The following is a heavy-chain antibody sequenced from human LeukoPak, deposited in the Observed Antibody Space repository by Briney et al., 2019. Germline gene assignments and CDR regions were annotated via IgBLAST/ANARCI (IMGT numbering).Heavy chain of an antibody. J-gene: IGHJ4*02. V-gene: IGHV4-34*01. D-gene: IGHD2-2*01. Sequence: PSETLSLTCAVYGGSFSGYYWSWIRQPPGKGLEWIGEINHSGSTNYNPSLKSRVTISVDASKNQFSLKLSSVTAADTAVYYCARSGYCSSTSCYQPYRTLDHWGQGTLATVSS. CDR3: ARSGYCSSTSCYQPYRTLDH. CDR2: INHSGST. CDR1: GGSFSGYY.